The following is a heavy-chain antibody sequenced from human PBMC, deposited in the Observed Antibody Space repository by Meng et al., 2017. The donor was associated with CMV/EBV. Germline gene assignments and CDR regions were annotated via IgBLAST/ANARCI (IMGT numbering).Heavy chain of an antibody. Sequence: ASVKVSCKASGYTFTSYGISWVRQAPGQGLEWMGWISAYNGNTNYAQKLQGRVTMTTDTSTSTAYMELRSLRSDDTAVYYCARDTGFVYYYGSGPDPENWFDPWGQGTLVTVSS. CDR2: ISAYNGNT. CDR3: ARDTGFVYYYGSGPDPENWFDP. CDR1: GYTFTSYG. D-gene: IGHD3-10*01. V-gene: IGHV1-18*01. J-gene: IGHJ5*02.